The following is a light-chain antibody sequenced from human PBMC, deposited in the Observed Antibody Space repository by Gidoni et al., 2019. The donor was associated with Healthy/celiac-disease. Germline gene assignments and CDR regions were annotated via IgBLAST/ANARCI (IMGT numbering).Light chain of an antibody. Sequence: DMVLTQSPGTLSLSPGERATLSCRASQSVSSSYLAWYQQKPGQAPRLLIYGASSRATGIPDRFSGSWSGTDFTLTISRLEPEDFAVYYCQQYGSSPPYTFGQGTKLEIK. CDR2: GAS. CDR1: QSVSSSY. V-gene: IGKV3-20*01. CDR3: QQYGSSPPYT. J-gene: IGKJ2*01.